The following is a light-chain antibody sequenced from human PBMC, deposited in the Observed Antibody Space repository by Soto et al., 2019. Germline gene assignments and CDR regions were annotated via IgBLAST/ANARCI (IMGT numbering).Light chain of an antibody. J-gene: IGKJ5*01. V-gene: IGKV3-11*01. Sequence: VMTQSPATLSVSPGARATLSCRASQSVTSTYFAWYQQKPGQAPRLLIYAASNRATGIPARFSGRGSGTTVTLPTSSLEHEDFAVNYCQQRSNRTPITFGQGTRLEIK. CDR2: AAS. CDR1: QSVTSTY. CDR3: QQRSNRTPIT.